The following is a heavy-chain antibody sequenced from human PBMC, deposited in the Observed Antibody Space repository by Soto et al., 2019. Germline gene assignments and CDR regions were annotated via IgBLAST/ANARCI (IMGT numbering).Heavy chain of an antibody. Sequence: TLSLTCTVSGGSISSGGYFWSWIRQHPGKGLEWIGFIYYSGSTYYNPSLKSRVTISADKSISTAYLQWSSLKASDTAMYYFARRAAVAGTERSYYYYGMDVWGQGTTVTVSS. D-gene: IGHD6-19*01. CDR2: IYYSGST. CDR3: ARRAAVAGTERSYYYYGMDV. CDR1: GGSISSGGYF. V-gene: IGHV4-31*03. J-gene: IGHJ6*02.